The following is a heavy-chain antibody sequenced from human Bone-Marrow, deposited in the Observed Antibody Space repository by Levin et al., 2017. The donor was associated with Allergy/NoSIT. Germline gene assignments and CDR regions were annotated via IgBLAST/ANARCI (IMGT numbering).Heavy chain of an antibody. CDR1: GFLFSDFY. D-gene: IGHD1-1*01. J-gene: IGHJ4*02. CDR2: IDGTGRHI. Sequence: PGGSLRLSCTGSGFLFSDFYMSWIRQAPGKGLEWISYIDGTGRHIYYADSVQGRFFISRDNAKSSLYLQMTSLRAEDTARYYCARALTTTSAWDAYWGQGALATVSS. CDR3: ARALTTTSAWDAY. V-gene: IGHV3-11*01.